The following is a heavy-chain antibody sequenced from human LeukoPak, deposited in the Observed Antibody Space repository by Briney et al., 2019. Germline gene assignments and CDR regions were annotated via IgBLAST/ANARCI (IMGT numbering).Heavy chain of an antibody. CDR3: ARVRQRLVAYGMDV. D-gene: IGHD6-13*01. V-gene: IGHV3-21*01. CDR1: GFTFSDYS. Sequence: GGSLRLSCAASGFTFSDYSMNWVRQAPGKGLEWVSSISGSSTYIYYADSVKGRFTISRENAKNSLYLQMNSLRAEDTAVYYCARVRQRLVAYGMDVWGQGTTVTVSS. J-gene: IGHJ6*02. CDR2: ISGSSTYI.